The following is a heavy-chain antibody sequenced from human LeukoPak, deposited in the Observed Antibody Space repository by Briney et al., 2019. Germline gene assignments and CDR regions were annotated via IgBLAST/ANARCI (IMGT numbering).Heavy chain of an antibody. CDR3: ARSGGYADYYYYGMDV. CDR1: GFTFSDYY. J-gene: IGHJ6*02. D-gene: IGHD3-22*01. CDR2: ISSSSSYT. V-gene: IGHV3-11*06. Sequence: PGGSLRLSCAASGFTFSDYYMSWIRQAPGKGLEWVSYISSSSSYTNYADSVKGRFTISRDNAKNSLYLQMNSLRAEDTAVYYCARSGGYADYYYYGMDVWGQGTTVTVSS.